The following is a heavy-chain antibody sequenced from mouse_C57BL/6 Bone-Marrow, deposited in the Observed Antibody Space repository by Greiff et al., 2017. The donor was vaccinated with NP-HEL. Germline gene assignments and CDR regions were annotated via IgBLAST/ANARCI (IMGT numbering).Heavy chain of an antibody. CDR3: ARYEGDLYGNYNWFAY. D-gene: IGHD2-1*01. J-gene: IGHJ3*01. V-gene: IGHV1-76*01. Sequence: QVQLQQSGAELVRPGASVKLSCKASGYTFTDYYINWVKQRPGQGLEWIARIYPGSGNTYYNEKFKGKATLTAEKSSSTAYMQLSSLTSEDSAVYFCARYEGDLYGNYNWFAYWGQGTLVTVSA. CDR1: GYTFTDYY. CDR2: IYPGSGNT.